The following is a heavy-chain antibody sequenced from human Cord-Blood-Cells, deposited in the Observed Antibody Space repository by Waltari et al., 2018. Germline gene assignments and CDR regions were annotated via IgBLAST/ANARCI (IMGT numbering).Heavy chain of an antibody. D-gene: IGHD1-26*01. J-gene: IGHJ4*02. V-gene: IGHV1-69*01. Sequence: QVQLVQSGAEVKKPGSSVKVSCKASGGTFSSYAISWVRQAPGQGLEWMGWIIPIFVTANDAQKFQGRVTLTADESTSSAYMGLSRLRSEDTAVYYGAHTRYFDYWGQGTLVTVSS. CDR1: GGTFSSYA. CDR2: IIPIFVTA. CDR3: AHTRYFDY.